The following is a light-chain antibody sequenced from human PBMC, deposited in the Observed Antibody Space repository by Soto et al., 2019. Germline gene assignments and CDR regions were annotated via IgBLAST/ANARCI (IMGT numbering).Light chain of an antibody. V-gene: IGKV1-27*01. CDR1: QGIDNY. J-gene: IGKJ5*01. CDR2: AAS. CDR3: QQSYSTIT. Sequence: DIQMTQSPSSLSASLLDRVTIXLRASQGIDNYLAWYQQKPGKAPKLLIYAASTLQSGVPSRFTGSGSGTDFTLTISSLQPEDFATYYCQQSYSTITFGQGTRLEIK.